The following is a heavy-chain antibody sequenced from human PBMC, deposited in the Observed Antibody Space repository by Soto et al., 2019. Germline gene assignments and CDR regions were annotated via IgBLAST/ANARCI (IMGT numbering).Heavy chain of an antibody. CDR1: GYTFTSYD. CDR3: ARGGSLYWYFDL. Sequence: ASVKVSCKASGYTFTSYDINWVRQATGQGLEWMGWMNPNSGNTSYAQKFQGRVTMTRNTSTSTAYMELSSLRSEDTAVYYCARGGSLYWYFDLWGRGTLVTVSS. J-gene: IGHJ2*01. V-gene: IGHV1-8*01. D-gene: IGHD1-26*01. CDR2: MNPNSGNT.